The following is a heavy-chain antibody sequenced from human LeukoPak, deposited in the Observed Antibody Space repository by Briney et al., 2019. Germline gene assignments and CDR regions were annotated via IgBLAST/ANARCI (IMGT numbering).Heavy chain of an antibody. V-gene: IGHV3-9*01. D-gene: IGHD4-23*01. CDR2: ITWNSAYK. CDR3: AKASDYGGNEFDF. CDR1: GFTFENYG. J-gene: IGHJ5*01. Sequence: GGSLRLSCAASGFTFENYGMHWVRQVPGKGLEWVSYITWNSAYKAYADSVRGRFAISRDNAKKSLHLQMNSLTGDDTAFYYCAKASDYGGNEFDFWGQGTLVTVSS.